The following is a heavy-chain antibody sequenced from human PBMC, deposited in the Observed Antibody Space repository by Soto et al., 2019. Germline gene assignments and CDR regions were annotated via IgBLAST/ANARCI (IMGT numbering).Heavy chain of an antibody. J-gene: IGHJ5*02. CDR2: ISSSSSYI. V-gene: IGHV3-21*01. CDR1: GFTFSSYS. Sequence: PGGSLRLSCAASGFTFSSYSMNWVRQAPGKGLEWVSSISSSSSYIYYADSVKGRFTISRDNAKNSLYLQMNSLRAEDTAVYYCARDVRIVVVPAAVNWFDPWGQGTLVTVSS. D-gene: IGHD2-2*01. CDR3: ARDVRIVVVPAAVNWFDP.